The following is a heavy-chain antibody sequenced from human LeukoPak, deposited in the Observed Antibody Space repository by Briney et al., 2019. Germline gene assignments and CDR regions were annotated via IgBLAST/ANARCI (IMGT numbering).Heavy chain of an antibody. D-gene: IGHD5-18*01. CDR2: INHSGST. J-gene: IGHJ4*02. CDR3: ARSSGYSYGY. CDR1: GGSFSGYY. V-gene: IGHV4-34*01. Sequence: NPSETLSLTCAVYGGSFSGYYWSWIRQPPGEGLEWIGEINHSGSTNYNPSLKSRVTISVDTSKNQFSLKLSSVTAADTAVYYCARSSGYSYGYWGQGTLVTVSS.